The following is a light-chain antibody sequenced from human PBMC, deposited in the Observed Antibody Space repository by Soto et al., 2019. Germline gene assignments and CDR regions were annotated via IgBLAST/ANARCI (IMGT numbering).Light chain of an antibody. CDR2: EVS. V-gene: IGLV2-14*01. CDR1: SSDVGDYDY. CDR3: TSYTDSSALDV. Sequence: QAVVTQPASVSGSPGQSITISCTGTSSDVGDYDYVSWFQHHPGKAPKLIIFEVSNRPSGISSRFSGSKSGNTASLTISGLQAEDEADYYCTSYTDSSALDVFGTGTKLTVL. J-gene: IGLJ1*01.